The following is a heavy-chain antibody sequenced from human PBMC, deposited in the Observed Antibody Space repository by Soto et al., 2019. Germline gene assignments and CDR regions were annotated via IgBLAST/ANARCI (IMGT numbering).Heavy chain of an antibody. Sequence: QVQLQQWGAGLLKPSETLSLTCAVYGGSFSGYYWSWIRQPPGKGLEWIGEINHSGSTNYNPSLKSRVTISVDTSKNQFSLKLSSVTAAETAVYYCARGPKGTTVTPYYFDYWGQGTLVTVSS. CDR3: ARGPKGTTVTPYYFDY. CDR2: INHSGST. D-gene: IGHD4-17*01. CDR1: GGSFSGYY. J-gene: IGHJ4*02. V-gene: IGHV4-34*01.